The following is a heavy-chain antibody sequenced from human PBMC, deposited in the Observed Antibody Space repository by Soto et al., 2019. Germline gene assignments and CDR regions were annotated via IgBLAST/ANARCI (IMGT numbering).Heavy chain of an antibody. D-gene: IGHD5-18*01. V-gene: IGHV3-53*01. J-gene: IGHJ4*02. Sequence: EVQLVESGGGLIPPGGSLRLSCAASGFLVNSAYMTWVRQAPGEGLEWLSMINSDGSTLYAESVKGRLTISRDKSKNRLDLQMNSLRAEDTAMYYCARSGYSFAWGYWGQGTLVIVTS. CDR2: INSDGST. CDR1: GFLVNSAY. CDR3: ARSGYSFAWGY.